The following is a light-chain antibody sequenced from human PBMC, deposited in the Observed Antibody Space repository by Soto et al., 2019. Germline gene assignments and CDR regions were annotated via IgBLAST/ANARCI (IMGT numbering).Light chain of an antibody. J-gene: IGKJ1*01. CDR3: QKYDTAPLT. V-gene: IGKV1-27*01. CDR1: QGISTY. CDR2: AAS. Sequence: DIQMTQTPSSLSSSVGDRVTIACRARQGISTYLAWYQQKPGKVPKLLIYAASTLLSGVPSRFSGSGSGTDFTLTISSLQPEDVATYYCQKYDTAPLTFGQGTKVDI.